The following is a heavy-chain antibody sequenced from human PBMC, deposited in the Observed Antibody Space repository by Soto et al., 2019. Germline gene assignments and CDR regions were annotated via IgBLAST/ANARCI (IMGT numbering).Heavy chain of an antibody. J-gene: IGHJ3*02. CDR3: AHRKVYYVSGNYYSNDAFDI. D-gene: IGHD3-10*01. V-gene: IGHV2-5*02. Sequence: QITLKESGPTLVKPTQTLTLTCTFSGFSLTTSRVGVGWIRQPPGKALEWLALIYWDDDKRYSPSLQSRLTITKDTSKNQVVITMTNVDPVDTATYYCAHRKVYYVSGNYYSNDAFDIWGQGTTVTVSS. CDR1: GFSLTTSRVG. CDR2: IYWDDDK.